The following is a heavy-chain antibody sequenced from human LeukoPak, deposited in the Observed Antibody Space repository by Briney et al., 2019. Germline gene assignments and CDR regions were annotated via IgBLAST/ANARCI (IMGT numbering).Heavy chain of an antibody. CDR2: LRGNGDA. V-gene: IGHV3-23*01. Sequence: GGSLTLSCVASGFTFSSYAMSSVRETPARGLEWVSSLRGNGDAFYADSVKGRFTLSRDESRNTVYLQLNKLRVEDTAIYYCAKASWVSTADAVLWGQGTVVTVSS. J-gene: IGHJ4*02. CDR3: AKASWVSTADAVL. D-gene: IGHD3-16*01. CDR1: GFTFSSYA.